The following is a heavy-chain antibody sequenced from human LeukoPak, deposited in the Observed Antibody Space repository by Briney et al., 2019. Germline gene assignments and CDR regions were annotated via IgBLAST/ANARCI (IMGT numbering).Heavy chain of an antibody. CDR3: AKDLQTWASNWFDP. Sequence: GGSLRLSCAASGFTFSSYGMHWVRQALGKGLEWVAFIQCGGSNKYYADSVKGRFTISRDNSKNTLYLQMNSLRPEDTAVYYCAKDLQTWASNWFDPWGQGTLVTVSS. CDR1: GFTFSSYG. CDR2: IQCGGSNK. D-gene: IGHD7-27*01. J-gene: IGHJ5*02. V-gene: IGHV3-30*02.